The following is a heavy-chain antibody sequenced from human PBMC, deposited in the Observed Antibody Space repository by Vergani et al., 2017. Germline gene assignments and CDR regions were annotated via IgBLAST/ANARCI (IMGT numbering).Heavy chain of an antibody. Sequence: EVQLVESGGGLVKPGGSLRLSCAASGFSFSSYSMNWVRQAPGKGLEWVASISGSSSYVFYRDSVEGRFTISRDNAKNTLYLQMNSLRAEDTAVYYCARGPYSSSWYKSPLDYWGQGTLVTVSS. CDR3: ARGPYSSSWYKSPLDY. CDR1: GFSFSSYS. CDR2: ISGSSSYV. J-gene: IGHJ4*02. D-gene: IGHD6-13*01. V-gene: IGHV3-21*02.